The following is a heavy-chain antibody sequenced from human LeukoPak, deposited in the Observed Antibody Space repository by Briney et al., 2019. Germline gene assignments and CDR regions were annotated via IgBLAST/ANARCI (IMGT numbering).Heavy chain of an antibody. Sequence: PSETLSLTCAVYGGSFSGYYWSWIRQPPGKGLEWIGEINHSGSTNYNPSLKSRVSISVDTSKNQFSLRLSSVTAADTAVYYCARQRDYYDSSGYDYFDYWGQGTLVTVSS. D-gene: IGHD3-22*01. J-gene: IGHJ4*02. CDR3: ARQRDYYDSSGYDYFDY. V-gene: IGHV4-34*01. CDR2: INHSGST. CDR1: GGSFSGYY.